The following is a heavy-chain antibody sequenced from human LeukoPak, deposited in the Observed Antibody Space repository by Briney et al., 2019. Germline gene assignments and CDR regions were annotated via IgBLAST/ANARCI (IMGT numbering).Heavy chain of an antibody. CDR3: ARGGYYYDSSGYSHLPDY. CDR2: INPNSGGT. D-gene: IGHD3-22*01. Sequence: ASVKVSCKASGYTFTGYYMHWVRQAPGQGLEWMGRINPNSGGTNYAQKFQGRVTMTRDTSISTAYMELSSLRSEDTAVYYCARGGYYYDSSGYSHLPDYWGQGTLVTVSA. CDR1: GYTFTGYY. V-gene: IGHV1-2*06. J-gene: IGHJ4*02.